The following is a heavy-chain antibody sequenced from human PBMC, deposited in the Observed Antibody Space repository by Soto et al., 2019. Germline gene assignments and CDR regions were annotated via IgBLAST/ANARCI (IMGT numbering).Heavy chain of an antibody. Sequence: EVQLVESGGGLVQPGGSLRLSCAASGFTFSSYSMNWVRQAPGKGLEWVSYISSSSSTKYYADSVKGRFTISRDNAKNSLYLQMNSLRDEDTAVYYCARDRYYDSSGYYYMGYWGQGTLVTVSS. CDR3: ARDRYYDSSGYYYMGY. CDR2: ISSSSSTK. V-gene: IGHV3-48*02. D-gene: IGHD3-22*01. CDR1: GFTFSSYS. J-gene: IGHJ4*02.